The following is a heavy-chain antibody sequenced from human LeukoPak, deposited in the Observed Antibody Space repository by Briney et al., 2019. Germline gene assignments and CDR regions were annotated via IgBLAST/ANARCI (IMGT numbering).Heavy chain of an antibody. J-gene: IGHJ4*02. CDR3: AKGQAMVSY. D-gene: IGHD5-18*01. CDR2: ITGSSDTT. V-gene: IGHV3-23*01. CDR1: AFNVSTYA. Sequence: GGSLRLSCAASAFNVSTYAMSWVRQAPGKGLEWVSSITGSSDTTYYPDSVKGRFTISRDNSKNTLYLQMNSLRAEDTAVCYCAKGQAMVSYWGQGTLVTVSS.